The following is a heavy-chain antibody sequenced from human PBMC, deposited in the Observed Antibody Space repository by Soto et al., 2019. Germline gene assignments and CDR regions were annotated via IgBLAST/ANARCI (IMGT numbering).Heavy chain of an antibody. V-gene: IGHV4-39*01. D-gene: IGHD3-22*01. Sequence: SETLSLTCTVSGGSISSSSYYWGWIRQPPGKGLEWIGSIYYSGSTYCNPSLKSRVTISVDTSKNQFSLKLSSVTAADTAVYYCARHSHTGDIYYDSSGYYWLLDYWGQGTLVTVSS. CDR3: ARHSHTGDIYYDSSGYYWLLDY. CDR2: IYYSGST. CDR1: GGSISSSSYY. J-gene: IGHJ4*02.